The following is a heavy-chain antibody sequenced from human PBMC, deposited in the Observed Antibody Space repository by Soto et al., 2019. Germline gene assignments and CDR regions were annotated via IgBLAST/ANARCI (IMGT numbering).Heavy chain of an antibody. CDR3: ARDCGPEGIFRASDT. CDR1: GFAFNNYV. V-gene: IGHV3-23*01. D-gene: IGHD2-15*01. Sequence: GGSLRLSCAASGFAFNNYVMSWVRQAPGKGLEWVSTIAGSFGTTAYADSVKGRFTISRDNANSLYLQMNSLRAEDTSVYYCARDCGPEGIFRASDTWGQ. CDR2: IAGSFGTT. J-gene: IGHJ3*02.